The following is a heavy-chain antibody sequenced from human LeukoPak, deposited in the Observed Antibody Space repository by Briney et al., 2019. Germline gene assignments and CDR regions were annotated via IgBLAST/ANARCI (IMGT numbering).Heavy chain of an antibody. CDR2: IYTSGST. Sequence: PSETLSLTCTVSGGSISSYYWSWIRQPAGKGLEWIGRIYTSGSTNYNPSLKSRVTMSVDTSKNQFSLKLSSVTAADTAVYHCARLYYYDSSGYPLFDYWGQGTLVTVSS. CDR1: GGSISSYY. J-gene: IGHJ4*02. CDR3: ARLYYYDSSGYPLFDY. V-gene: IGHV4-4*07. D-gene: IGHD3-22*01.